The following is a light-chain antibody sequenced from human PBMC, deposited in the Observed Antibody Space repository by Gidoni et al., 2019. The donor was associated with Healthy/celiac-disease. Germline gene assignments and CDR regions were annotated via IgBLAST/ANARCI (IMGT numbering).Light chain of an antibody. J-gene: IGKJ2*01. Sequence: LQMTHSPSSLSASVGDRVTITCRASQSISSYLTWYQQKPGKAPKLLIYAASSLQSGVPSRFSGSGAAKDFTITISRLQHEDFVTYYCQQSYSTPLYTFGQGTKLEIK. CDR3: QQSYSTPLYT. CDR1: QSISSY. V-gene: IGKV1-39*01. CDR2: AAS.